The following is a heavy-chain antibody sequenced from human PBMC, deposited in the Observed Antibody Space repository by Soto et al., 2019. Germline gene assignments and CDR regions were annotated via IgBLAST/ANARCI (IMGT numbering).Heavy chain of an antibody. Sequence: PGGSLRLSCAASGFTFSSYWMSWVRQAPGKGLEWVANIKQDGSEKYYVDSVKGRFTISRDNAKNSLYLQMNSLRAEDTAVYYCARGYCSSTSCYVYYYYMDVWGKGTTVTVSS. J-gene: IGHJ6*03. CDR2: IKQDGSEK. D-gene: IGHD2-2*01. V-gene: IGHV3-7*01. CDR3: ARGYCSSTSCYVYYYYMDV. CDR1: GFTFSSYW.